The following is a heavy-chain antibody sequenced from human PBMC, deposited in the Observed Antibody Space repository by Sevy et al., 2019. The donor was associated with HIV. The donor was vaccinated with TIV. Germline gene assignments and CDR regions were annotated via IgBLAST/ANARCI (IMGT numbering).Heavy chain of an antibody. Sequence: GSLRLSCAASGFTFNNAWMSWVRQAPGKGPEWIGRIKNKPDGGTTDYAAPVKGRFTISRDDSKNTLYLQMNSLKTEDTAVYYCCTEGNVLLAEGWGHWFDPWGQGTLVTVSS. J-gene: IGHJ5*02. CDR1: GFTFNNAW. V-gene: IGHV3-15*01. D-gene: IGHD2-8*01. CDR2: IKNKPDGGTT. CDR3: CTEGNVLLAEGWGHWFDP.